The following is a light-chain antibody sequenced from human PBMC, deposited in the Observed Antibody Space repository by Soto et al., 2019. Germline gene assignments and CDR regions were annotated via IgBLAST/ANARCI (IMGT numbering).Light chain of an antibody. CDR2: AAS. V-gene: IGKV1-39*01. J-gene: IGKJ2*01. Sequence: DLQMTQSPSSLSASVGDRVTITCRASQSISSYLNWYQQKPGQAPKLLIYAASSLQSGVPSRFSGSGSGTDFPLTISSLQPEDFGTYFCQQSYSTPYTFGQGTKLEIK. CDR1: QSISSY. CDR3: QQSYSTPYT.